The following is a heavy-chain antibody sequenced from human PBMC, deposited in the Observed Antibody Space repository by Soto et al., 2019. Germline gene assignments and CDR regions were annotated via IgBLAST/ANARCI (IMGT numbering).Heavy chain of an antibody. Sequence: VSLRLSCAASGFTFSSYSMNWVRQAPGKGLEWVSSISSSSSYIYYADSVKGRFTISRDNAKNSLYLQMKSLRAEDTAVYYCARDLGVYYSSSWYYWGQGTLVTVSS. CDR1: GFTFSSYS. CDR2: ISSSSSYI. V-gene: IGHV3-21*01. CDR3: ARDLGVYYSSSWYY. D-gene: IGHD6-13*01. J-gene: IGHJ4*02.